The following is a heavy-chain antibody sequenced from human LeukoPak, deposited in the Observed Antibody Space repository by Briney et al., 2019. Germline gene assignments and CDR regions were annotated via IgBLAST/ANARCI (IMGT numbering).Heavy chain of an antibody. CDR3: ARATHAYCGGDCYPADAFDI. CDR2: ISSRSSYI. J-gene: IGHJ3*02. D-gene: IGHD2-21*02. Sequence: GGSLRLSCAASGFTFSSYSMNWVRQAPGKGLEWVSSISSRSSYIYYADSVKGRFTISRDNAKNSLYLQMNSLRAEDTAVFYCARATHAYCGGDCYPADAFDIWGQGTMVTVSS. V-gene: IGHV3-21*01. CDR1: GFTFSSYS.